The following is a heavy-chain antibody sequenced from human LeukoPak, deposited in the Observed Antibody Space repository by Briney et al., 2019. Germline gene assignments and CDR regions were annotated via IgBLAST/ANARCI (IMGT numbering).Heavy chain of an antibody. V-gene: IGHV3-23*01. J-gene: IGHJ6*02. CDR3: AKGLWGAYYYGMDV. CDR2: ISGSSATT. Sequence: PGGSLRLSCAASGFTFSNYWLYWGRQAPGKGVEWGSVISGSSATTDPPDSVMGRFTISRDNSKNTLYLQLDNLRADDTAVYFCAKGLWGAYYYGMDVWGQGTTVTVSS. D-gene: IGHD3-16*01. CDR1: GFTFSNYW.